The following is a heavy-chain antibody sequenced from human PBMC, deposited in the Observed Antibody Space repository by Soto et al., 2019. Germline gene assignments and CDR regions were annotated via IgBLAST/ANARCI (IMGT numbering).Heavy chain of an antibody. V-gene: IGHV1-18*01. CDR1: GYTFTSYG. D-gene: IGHD5-12*01. CDR2: ISAYNGNT. Sequence: ASVKVSCKASGYTFTSYGISWVRQAPGQGLEWKGWISAYNGNTNYAQKLQGRVTMTTDTSTSTAYMELRRLRSDDTAVYYCAIVIWDIVATIDPEPYYYYMDVWGKGTTVTSP. CDR3: AIVIWDIVATIDPEPYYYYMDV. J-gene: IGHJ6*03.